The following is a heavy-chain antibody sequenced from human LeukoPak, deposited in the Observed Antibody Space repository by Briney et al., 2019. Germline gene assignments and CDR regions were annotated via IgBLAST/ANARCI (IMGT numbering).Heavy chain of an antibody. CDR1: GFTFSSYG. CDR2: IRYDGSNK. CDR3: AKDTTSAYGFDY. J-gene: IGHJ4*02. D-gene: IGHD1-1*01. Sequence: GESLRLSCAASGFTFSSYGMYWVRQAPDKGLEWVAFIRYDGSNKYYADSVKGRFTISRDNSKNTLYLQMNSLRAEDTAVYYSAKDTTSAYGFDYWGQGTLVTVSS. V-gene: IGHV3-30*02.